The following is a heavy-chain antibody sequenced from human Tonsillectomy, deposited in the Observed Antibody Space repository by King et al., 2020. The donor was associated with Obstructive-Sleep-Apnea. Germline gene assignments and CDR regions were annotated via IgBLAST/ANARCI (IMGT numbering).Heavy chain of an antibody. D-gene: IGHD2-15*01. CDR2: IYYSGST. Sequence: QLQESGPGLVKPSQTLSLTCTVSGGSISSGGYYWSWIRQHPGKGLEWIGYIYYSGSTFYNPSLKSRVTISVDTSKNQFSLKLSSVTAADTAVYYCAGDRCSGGSSYPDYWGQGTLVTVSS. V-gene: IGHV4-31*03. CDR1: GGSISSGGYY. J-gene: IGHJ4*02. CDR3: AGDRCSGGSSYPDY.